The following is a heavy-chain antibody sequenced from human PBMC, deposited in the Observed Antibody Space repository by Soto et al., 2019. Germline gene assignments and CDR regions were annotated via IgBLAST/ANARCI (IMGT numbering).Heavy chain of an antibody. CDR2: ISGDGSST. V-gene: IGHV3-74*01. D-gene: IGHD5-18*01. Sequence: EAQLVESGGGVIQPGGSLRLSCAASGFSFSDFWMHWVRQTAEKGLVWVSRISGDGSSTNYADSVKGRFTISRDNANHMLFLQMSSLRAEDTDIYFCVRSGYSYGYGFDNWGQGTLVAVSS. J-gene: IGHJ5*02. CDR3: VRSGYSYGYGFDN. CDR1: GFSFSDFW.